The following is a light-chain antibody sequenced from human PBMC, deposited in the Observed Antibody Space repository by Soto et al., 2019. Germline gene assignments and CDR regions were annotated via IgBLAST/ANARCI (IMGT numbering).Light chain of an antibody. CDR3: HQSYSTTMYT. V-gene: IGKV1-39*01. CDR1: QSIDTY. CDR2: AAS. Sequence: DIQMTHSPSSLSASVGDRVTITCRASQSIDTYLNWYQQKPGTAPKLLIYAASSLQSGVPSRFSGRGSGTDFTLTISSLQPEDFATYYCHQSYSTTMYTFGQGTKVDIK. J-gene: IGKJ2*01.